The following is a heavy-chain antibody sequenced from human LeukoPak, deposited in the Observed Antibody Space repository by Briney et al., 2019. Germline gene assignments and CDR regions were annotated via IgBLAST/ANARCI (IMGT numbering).Heavy chain of an antibody. CDR1: GGTITSGSYY. V-gene: IGHV4-61*02. CDR3: AGLKISTMVRGVIPDY. CDR2: VHSDEST. Sequence: PSETLSLTCTVSGGTITSGSYYWGWIRQPAGKGLEWIGRVHSDESTKYNPSLKSRVTISADTSKNQFFLELTSVTAADTAVYYCAGLKISTMVRGVIPDYWGQGTLVIVSS. D-gene: IGHD3-10*01. J-gene: IGHJ4*02.